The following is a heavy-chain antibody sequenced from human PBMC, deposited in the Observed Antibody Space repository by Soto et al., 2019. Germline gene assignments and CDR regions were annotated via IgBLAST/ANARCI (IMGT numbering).Heavy chain of an antibody. CDR1: GGSFSGYY. V-gene: IGHV4-34*01. J-gene: IGHJ4*02. Sequence: SETLSLTCAVYGGSFSGYYWSWIRQPPGKGLEWIGEINHSGSTNYNPSLKSRVTISVDTSKNQFSLKLSSVTAADTAVYYGASRGELLRSFDYWGQGTLVTVSS. CDR2: INHSGST. D-gene: IGHD1-26*01. CDR3: ASRGELLRSFDY.